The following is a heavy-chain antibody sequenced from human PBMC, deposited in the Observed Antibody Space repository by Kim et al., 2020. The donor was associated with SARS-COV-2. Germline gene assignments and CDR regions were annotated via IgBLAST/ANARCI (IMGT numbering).Heavy chain of an antibody. J-gene: IGHJ5*02. Sequence: ASVKVSCKASGYTFTSYDINWVRQATGQGLEWMGWMNPNSGNTGYAQKFQGRVTMTRNTSISTAYMELSSLRSEDTAVYYCARVGRLRYFDWPRVPQFDPWGQGTLVTVSS. CDR3: ARVGRLRYFDWPRVPQFDP. CDR1: GYTFTSYD. CDR2: MNPNSGNT. V-gene: IGHV1-8*01. D-gene: IGHD3-9*01.